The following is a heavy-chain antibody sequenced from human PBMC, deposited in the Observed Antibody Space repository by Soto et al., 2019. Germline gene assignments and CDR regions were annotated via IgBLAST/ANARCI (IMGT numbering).Heavy chain of an antibody. CDR3: ANGKVCWAV. D-gene: IGHD3-10*02. Sequence: EVQLVESGGSLVQPGGSLTLSCAASGFTFSTYFMSWVRLTPGKRPEWLSALSGIGDAAFYADSVRGRFTISRDNTQNSLYLQRRGRRGGDTGAYDCANGKVCWAVWGHGTGVSVSA. CDR2: LSGIGDAA. CDR1: GFTFSTYF. J-gene: IGHJ6*01. V-gene: IGHV3-23*04.